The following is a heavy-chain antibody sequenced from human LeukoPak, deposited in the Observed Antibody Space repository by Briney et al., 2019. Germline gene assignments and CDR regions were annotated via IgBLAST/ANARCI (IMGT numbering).Heavy chain of an antibody. Sequence: GGSLRLSCAASGFTFSSCWMSWVRQAPGKGLEWVANIKQDGSEKYYVDSVKGRFTISRDNAKNSLYLQMNSLRAEDTAVYYCARSPRYNWNDVSAFDIWGQGTRVTVSS. D-gene: IGHD1-1*01. CDR3: ARSPRYNWNDVSAFDI. CDR1: GFTFSSCW. V-gene: IGHV3-7*01. CDR2: IKQDGSEK. J-gene: IGHJ3*02.